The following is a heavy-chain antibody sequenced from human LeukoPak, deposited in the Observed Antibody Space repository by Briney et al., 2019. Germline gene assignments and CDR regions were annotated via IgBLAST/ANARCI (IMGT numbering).Heavy chain of an antibody. V-gene: IGHV3-64*01. J-gene: IGHJ4*02. CDR1: GLTFSSNA. Sequence: GGSLRLSCAASGLTFSSNAMHWVRQAPGKGLEYVSGISSDGARTHYANSVKGRFTISRDNAKNTIDLQMGSLRPEDTAVYYCARKGYDVNYFDYWGQGTLVTVSS. CDR2: ISSDGART. CDR3: ARKGYDVNYFDY. D-gene: IGHD3-16*01.